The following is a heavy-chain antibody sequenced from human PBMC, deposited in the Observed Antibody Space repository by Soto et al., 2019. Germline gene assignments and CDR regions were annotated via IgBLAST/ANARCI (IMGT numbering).Heavy chain of an antibody. CDR1: GFTVSNKY. CDR2: IYSGNTT. J-gene: IGHJ4*02. CDR3: AGGRGYYDTHGYSGYYFDS. Sequence: EVQLVESGGGLVQPGGSLRLSCAASGFTVSNKYMSWVRQAPGKGLECVSFIYSGNTTYYADSVKGRFTISRDNSKNTLYLQMDRLRAEDTAVYYCAGGRGYYDTHGYSGYYFDSWGQGTLVTVTS. V-gene: IGHV3-53*01. D-gene: IGHD3-22*01.